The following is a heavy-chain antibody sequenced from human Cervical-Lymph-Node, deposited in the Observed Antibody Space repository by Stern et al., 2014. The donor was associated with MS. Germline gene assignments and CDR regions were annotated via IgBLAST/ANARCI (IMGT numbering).Heavy chain of an antibody. V-gene: IGHV4-61*02. J-gene: IGHJ4*02. CDR3: ATSGGRRGDFRDY. CDR1: GGSVSTYNYY. CDR2: IYASGNT. Sequence: VQLVESGPGLVKPSQTLSLTCTVSGGSVSTYNYYWTWIRQPAGKGLEWIGRIYASGNTNYNPSLKGRVTISLDTSRNQFSLKLTSVTAADTAVYYCATSGGRRGDFRDYWGQGTLVTVSS. D-gene: IGHD4-17*01.